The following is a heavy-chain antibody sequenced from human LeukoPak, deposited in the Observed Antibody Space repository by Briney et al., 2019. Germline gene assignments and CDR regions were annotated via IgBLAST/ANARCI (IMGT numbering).Heavy chain of an antibody. J-gene: IGHJ6*02. CDR1: GFTFSTYE. CDR2: ISSSSSTI. D-gene: IGHD4-23*01. Sequence: PGGSLRLSCAASGFTFSTYEMHWVRQAPGKGLEWVSFISSSSSTIYYADSVKGRFTISRDNAKNSLYLQMNSLRDEDTAVYYCARVQPPPTVVTPRYYYYGMDVWGQGTTVIVSS. CDR3: ARVQPPPTVVTPRYYYYGMDV. V-gene: IGHV3-48*02.